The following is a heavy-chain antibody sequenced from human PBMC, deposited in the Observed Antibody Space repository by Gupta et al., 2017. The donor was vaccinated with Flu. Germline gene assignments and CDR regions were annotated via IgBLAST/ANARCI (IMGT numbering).Heavy chain of an antibody. J-gene: IGHJ5*02. CDR3: SRKFYHPKGSSSSDL. Sequence: QVHLVESGGGVVQPGGSLRLSCVSSGYSFSNYGMHWVRQAPGKGLEWVALISYDGMKKFYADSVEGRFTISRDDSKNTLYLQMNNLRGGDTAVYYCSRKFYHPKGSSSSDLWGRGTLVTVSS. V-gene: IGHV3-33*05. D-gene: IGHD3-10*01. CDR1: GYSFSNYG. CDR2: ISYDGMKK.